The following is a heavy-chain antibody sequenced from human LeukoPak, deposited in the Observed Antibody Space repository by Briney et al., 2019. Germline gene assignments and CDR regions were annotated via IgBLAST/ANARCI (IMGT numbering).Heavy chain of an antibody. D-gene: IGHD6-13*01. Sequence: SETLSLTCTVSGGSISSSSYYWDWIRQSPGKGLEWIGTMSNSGSTYYNPSLKSRVTISGDTAKNQFSLKLSSVTAADTAVYYCARRSQAAAGRGIDYWGQGTLVTVSS. V-gene: IGHV4-39*01. CDR3: ARRSQAAAGRGIDY. CDR2: MSNSGST. CDR1: GGSISSSSYY. J-gene: IGHJ4*02.